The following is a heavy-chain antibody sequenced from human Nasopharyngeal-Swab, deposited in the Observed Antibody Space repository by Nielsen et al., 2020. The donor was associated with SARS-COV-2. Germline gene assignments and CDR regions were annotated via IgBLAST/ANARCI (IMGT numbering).Heavy chain of an antibody. J-gene: IGHJ4*02. D-gene: IGHD6-13*01. CDR2: IYYSGST. CDR1: GGSISSSSYY. CDR3: ARDPAAGTGYFDY. V-gene: IGHV4-39*07. Sequence: SETLSLTCTVSGGSISSSSYYWGSIRQPPGKELEWIGSIYYSGSTYYNPSLKSRVTISVDTSKNQFSLKLSSVTAADTAVYYCARDPAAGTGYFDYWGQGTLVTVSS.